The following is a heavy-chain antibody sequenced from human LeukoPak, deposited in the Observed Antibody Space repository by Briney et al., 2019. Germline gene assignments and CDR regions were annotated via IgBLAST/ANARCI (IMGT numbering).Heavy chain of an antibody. CDR3: ARVVHGSGSQRYYYDMDV. Sequence: SETLSLTCTVSGYSISSGYYGGWIRQHPGKGLEWIGRINHSGSTYYNPSLKSRVTISVDTSKSPVSLKLSSVTAADTAVYYCARVVHGSGSQRYYYDMDVWGKGTTVTVSS. CDR1: GYSISSGYY. V-gene: IGHV4-38-2*02. D-gene: IGHD3-10*01. CDR2: INHSGST. J-gene: IGHJ6*03.